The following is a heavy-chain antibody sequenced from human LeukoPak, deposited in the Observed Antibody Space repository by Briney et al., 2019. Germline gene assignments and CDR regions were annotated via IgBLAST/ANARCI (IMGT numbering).Heavy chain of an antibody. Sequence: ASVKVSCKASGYTFTNYGISWVRQAPGQGLEWMGWVSAYADDTNYVQKLQGRITMTADTSTSTAYVELRSLRSDDTAVYYCARDCIGCHGFDYWGQGTLVTVSS. D-gene: IGHD2-15*01. CDR3: ARDCIGCHGFDY. CDR2: VSAYADDT. CDR1: GYTFTNYG. V-gene: IGHV1-18*01. J-gene: IGHJ4*02.